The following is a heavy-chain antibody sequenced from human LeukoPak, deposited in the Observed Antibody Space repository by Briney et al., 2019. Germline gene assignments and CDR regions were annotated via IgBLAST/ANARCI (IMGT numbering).Heavy chain of an antibody. CDR1: GFTFSSYA. D-gene: IGHD3-10*01. CDR2: ISSSGSST. CDR3: AKLMVRGVISSSFDY. J-gene: IGHJ4*02. Sequence: GGSLRLSCAASGFTFSSYAMSWVRQAPGKGLEWVSVISSSGSSTHYADSVKGRFTISRDNSKNTLYLQMNSLRAEDTAVYYCAKLMVRGVISSSFDYWGQGTLVTVSS. V-gene: IGHV3-23*01.